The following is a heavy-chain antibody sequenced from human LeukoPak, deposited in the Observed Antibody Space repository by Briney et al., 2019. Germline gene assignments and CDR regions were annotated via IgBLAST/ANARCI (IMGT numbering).Heavy chain of an antibody. Sequence: GGSLRLSCATSGVTFSSYAMSWVRQAPGKGREWVSGISNSGGSSHYADSVKGRFTISRDNSKITLYLQMNSLRAEDTAVYYCAKVSFISGWAPIDYWGQGTLVTVSS. D-gene: IGHD6-19*01. J-gene: IGHJ4*02. CDR1: GVTFSSYA. CDR2: ISNSGGSS. CDR3: AKVSFISGWAPIDY. V-gene: IGHV3-23*01.